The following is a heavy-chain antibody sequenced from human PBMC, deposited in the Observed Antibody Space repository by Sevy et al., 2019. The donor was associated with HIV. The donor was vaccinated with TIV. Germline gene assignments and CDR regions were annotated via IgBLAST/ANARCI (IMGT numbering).Heavy chain of an antibody. CDR1: GGSFGTYF. J-gene: IGHJ4*02. D-gene: IGHD3-16*01. Sequence: KQSQTLSLTCAVYGGSFGTYFWSWIRQPPGKGLEWIGELNHSGTTNYNPSLKSRVTISLDTSKNQFSLKLRSVTAADTAMYYCAREGGDYWGQGTLVTVSS. CDR2: LNHSGTT. CDR3: AREGGDY. V-gene: IGHV4-34*01.